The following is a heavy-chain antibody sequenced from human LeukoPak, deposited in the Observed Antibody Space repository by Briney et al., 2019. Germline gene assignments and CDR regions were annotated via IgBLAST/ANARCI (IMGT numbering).Heavy chain of an antibody. D-gene: IGHD3-9*01. CDR3: ARSDILTGLYYYGMDV. Sequence: ASVKVSCKASGGTFSSYAISWVRQAPGQGLEWTGGIIPIFGTANYAQKFQSRVTITADESTSTAYMELSSLRSEDTAVYYCARSDILTGLYYYGMDVWGQGTTVTVSS. CDR1: GGTFSSYA. CDR2: IIPIFGTA. J-gene: IGHJ6*02. V-gene: IGHV1-69*13.